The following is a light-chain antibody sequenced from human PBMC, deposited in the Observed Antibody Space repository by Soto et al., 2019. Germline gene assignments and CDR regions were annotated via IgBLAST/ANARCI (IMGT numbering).Light chain of an antibody. CDR3: AAWDDSLNGL. Sequence: QSVLTQPPSVSEAPRQRVTISCSGSSSNIGNNAVNWYQQLPGKAPKLLIYYDDLLPSGVSDRFSGSKSGTSASPAISGLQSEDEADYYCAAWDDSLNGLFGTGTKVTVL. V-gene: IGLV1-36*01. CDR2: YDD. CDR1: SSNIGNNA. J-gene: IGLJ1*01.